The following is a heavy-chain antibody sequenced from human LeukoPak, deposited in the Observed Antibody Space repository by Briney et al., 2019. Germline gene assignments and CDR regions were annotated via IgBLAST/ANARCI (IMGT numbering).Heavy chain of an antibody. CDR2: ISRSGGSI. V-gene: IGHV3-21*01. J-gene: IGHJ4*02. CDR1: EFTFSSHS. D-gene: IGHD3-22*01. CDR3: ARARDDSSGYYLDY. Sequence: TGGSLRLSCAASEFTFSSHSMNWVRQAPGKGLEWVSSISRSGGSIYYADSLKGRFTISRDNAKNSLYLQMNSLRAEDTAVYYCARARDDSSGYYLDYWGQGTLVTVSS.